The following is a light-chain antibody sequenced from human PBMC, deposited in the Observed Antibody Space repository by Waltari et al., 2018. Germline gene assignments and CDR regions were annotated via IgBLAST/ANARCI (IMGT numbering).Light chain of an antibody. J-gene: IGKJ1*01. CDR2: GSF. CDR3: QQYGGSPT. V-gene: IGKV3-20*01. Sequence: IVLTQSPGTLSLSPGETATLSCRASPALSGSYIAWYQQKVGQAPRLLIYGSFSRFTGVPDRFSGSGSGADFTLTISRLEPEDFAVYYCQQYGGSPTFGQGTKVEIK. CDR1: PALSGSY.